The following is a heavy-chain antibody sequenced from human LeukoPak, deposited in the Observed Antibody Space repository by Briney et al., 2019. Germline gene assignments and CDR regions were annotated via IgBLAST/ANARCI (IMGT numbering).Heavy chain of an antibody. CDR3: TTELSSSWYPAGYYYGMDV. D-gene: IGHD6-13*01. CDR2: IKSKTDGGTT. Sequence: GGSLRLSCAASGFTFSNAWMSWVRQAPGKGLEWVGRIKSKTDGGTTDYAAPVKGRSTISRDDSKNTLYLQMNSLKTEDTAVYYCTTELSSSWYPAGYYYGMDVWGQGTTVTVSS. V-gene: IGHV3-15*01. J-gene: IGHJ6*02. CDR1: GFTFSNAW.